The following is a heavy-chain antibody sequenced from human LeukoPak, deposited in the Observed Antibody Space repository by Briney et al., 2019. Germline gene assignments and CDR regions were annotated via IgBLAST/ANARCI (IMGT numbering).Heavy chain of an antibody. CDR3: ARRGLYYGSGSYNY. V-gene: IGHV4-4*02. D-gene: IGHD3-10*01. CDR1: GGSISSSNW. Sequence: SETLSLTCAVSGGSISSSNWWSWVRQPPGKGLEWIGEIYHSGSTNYNPSLKSRVTISVDKSKNQFSLKLSSVTAADTAVYYCARRGLYYGSGSYNYWGQGTLVTVSS. CDR2: IYHSGST. J-gene: IGHJ4*02.